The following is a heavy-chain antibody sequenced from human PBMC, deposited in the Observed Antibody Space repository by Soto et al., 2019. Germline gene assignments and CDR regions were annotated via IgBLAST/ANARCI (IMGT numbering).Heavy chain of an antibody. J-gene: IGHJ4*02. D-gene: IGHD6-6*01. CDR2: ISGSGGST. CDR3: AKDQRFWGIAARPRARDY. Sequence: GGSLRLSCAASGFTFSSYAMSWVRQAPGKGLEWVSAISGSGGSTYYADSVKGRFTISRDNSKNTRYLQMNSLRAEDTAVYYCAKDQRFWGIAARPRARDYWGQGTLVTVSS. CDR1: GFTFSSYA. V-gene: IGHV3-23*01.